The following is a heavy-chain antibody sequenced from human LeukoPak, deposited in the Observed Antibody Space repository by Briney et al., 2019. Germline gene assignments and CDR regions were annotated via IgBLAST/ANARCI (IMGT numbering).Heavy chain of an antibody. Sequence: AGGSLRLSCAASGFTFSSYGMHWVRQAPGKGLEWVAFIRYDGSNKYYADSVKGRFTISRDNSKNTLYLQMNSLRAEDTAVYYCAKDRREQWLVRGFNTARPENVFDYWGQGTLVTVSS. CDR1: GFTFSSYG. V-gene: IGHV3-30*02. J-gene: IGHJ4*02. D-gene: IGHD6-19*01. CDR3: AKDRREQWLVRGFNTARPENVFDY. CDR2: IRYDGSNK.